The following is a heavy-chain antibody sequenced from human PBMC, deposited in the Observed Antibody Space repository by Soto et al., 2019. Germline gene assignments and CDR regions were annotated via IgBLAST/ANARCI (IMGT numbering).Heavy chain of an antibody. V-gene: IGHV4-31*03. CDR3: AGGPSTAIVYYYGMDV. CDR2: IYYSGST. Sequence: PSETLSLTCTVSGGSISSGGYYWSWIRQHPGKGLEWIGYIYYSGSTYYNPSLKSRVTISVDTSKNQFSLKLSSVTAADTAVYYCAGGPSTAIVYYYGMDVWGQGTTVTVSS. CDR1: GGSISSGGYY. J-gene: IGHJ6*02. D-gene: IGHD5-18*01.